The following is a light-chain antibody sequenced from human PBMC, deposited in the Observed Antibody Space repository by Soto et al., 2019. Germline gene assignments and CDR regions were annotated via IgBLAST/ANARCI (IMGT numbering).Light chain of an antibody. V-gene: IGLV2-14*01. CDR1: SSDVGGYKY. Sequence: QSALTQPASVSGSPGQSITIPCTGSSSDVGGYKYVSWYQQHPGRAPKLMIYEVSNRPSGVSNRFSGSKSGNTASLTISGLQAEDEADYYCSSYTCSTTWVFGGGTQLTVL. CDR3: SSYTCSTTWV. CDR2: EVS. J-gene: IGLJ3*02.